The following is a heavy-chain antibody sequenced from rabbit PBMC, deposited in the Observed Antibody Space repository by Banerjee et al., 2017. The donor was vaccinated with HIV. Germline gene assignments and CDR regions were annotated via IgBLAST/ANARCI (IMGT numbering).Heavy chain of an antibody. CDR3: ARETYDDYGNYDL. Sequence: CKASGSDISSNAMCWVRQAPGKGLEWIAFIYTGDGNTYYASWAKGRFTISKTSPTTVTLQMTSLTVADTATYFCARETYDDYGNYDLWGQGTLVTVS. CDR2: IYTGDGNT. D-gene: IGHD2-1*01. CDR1: GSDISSNA. V-gene: IGHV1S40*01. J-gene: IGHJ3*01.